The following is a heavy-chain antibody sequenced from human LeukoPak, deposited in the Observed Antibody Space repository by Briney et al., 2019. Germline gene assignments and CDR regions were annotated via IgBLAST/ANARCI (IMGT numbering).Heavy chain of an antibody. Sequence: SETLSLTCAVSGGSISSGGYSWSWIRQPPGKGLEWIGYIYHSGSTYYNPSLKSRVTISVDRSKNQFSLKLSSVTAADTAVYYCARGIAAAGTRWFDPWGQGTLVTVSS. V-gene: IGHV4-30-2*01. CDR3: ARGIAAAGTRWFDP. CDR1: GGSISSGGYS. J-gene: IGHJ5*02. CDR2: IYHSGST. D-gene: IGHD6-13*01.